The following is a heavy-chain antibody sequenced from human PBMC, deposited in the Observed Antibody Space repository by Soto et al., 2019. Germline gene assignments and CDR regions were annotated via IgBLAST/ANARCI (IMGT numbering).Heavy chain of an antibody. J-gene: IGHJ4*02. Sequence: GGSVRISCAASGFSFSDYAMSWVRQAPGKGLEWVSVISESGGITHYADSVRGRFTVSRDNSKNSLSLRMNSLRDEDTAVYFCAKRSPYSSGWYSPIFDYWGQGALVTVSS. CDR3: AKRSPYSSGWYSPIFDY. D-gene: IGHD6-13*01. CDR1: GFSFSDYA. V-gene: IGHV3-23*01. CDR2: ISESGGIT.